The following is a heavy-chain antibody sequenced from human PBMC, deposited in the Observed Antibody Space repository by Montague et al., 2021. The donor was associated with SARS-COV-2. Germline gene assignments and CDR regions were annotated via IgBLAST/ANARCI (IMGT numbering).Heavy chain of an antibody. V-gene: IGHV4-39*02. Sequence: SETLSLTCSVSSGSIISSGYYWVWISQPQGKELEWIGNIYYSGTTNYXPSLRSRVTMSVDTSKNHLSLRLGSVTAADTAVYFCARGMIRGVTTPFDYWGQGSQVTVSS. CDR3: ARGMIRGVTTPFDY. J-gene: IGHJ4*02. D-gene: IGHD3-10*01. CDR1: SGSIISSGYY. CDR2: IYYSGTT.